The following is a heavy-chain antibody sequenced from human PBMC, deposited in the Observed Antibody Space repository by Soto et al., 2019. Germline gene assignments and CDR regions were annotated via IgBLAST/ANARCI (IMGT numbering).Heavy chain of an antibody. CDR3: ARGLFSSSSGGYYYYGMDV. Sequence: QVQLVQSGAEVKKPGSSVKVSCKASGGTFSSYAISWVRQAPGQGLEWMGGIIPIFGTANYAQKFQGRVTITADESTSTASLELGSLRSEATAVYYCARGLFSSSSGGYYYYGMDVWGQGTTVTVSS. CDR1: GGTFSSYA. J-gene: IGHJ6*02. CDR2: IIPIFGTA. D-gene: IGHD6-6*01. V-gene: IGHV1-69*01.